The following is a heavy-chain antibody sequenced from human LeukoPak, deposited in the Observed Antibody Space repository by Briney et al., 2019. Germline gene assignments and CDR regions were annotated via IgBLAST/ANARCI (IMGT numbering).Heavy chain of an antibody. CDR1: GYTFTSYA. CDR2: INAGNGDT. J-gene: IGHJ4*02. Sequence: ASVKVSCKASGYTFTSYAMHWVRQAPGQRLEGMGWINAGNGDTKYSQKFQGRVTITRDTSASTAYMELSSLRSEDTAVYYCARDGGYCSSTSCYSFDYWGQGTLVTVSS. D-gene: IGHD2-2*01. CDR3: ARDGGYCSSTSCYSFDY. V-gene: IGHV1-3*01.